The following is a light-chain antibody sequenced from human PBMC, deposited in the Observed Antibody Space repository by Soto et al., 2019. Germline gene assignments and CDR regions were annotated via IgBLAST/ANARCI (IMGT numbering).Light chain of an antibody. CDR2: RTN. CDR3: AAWDDSLNGPV. CDR1: SSNIGINT. V-gene: IGLV1-44*01. Sequence: QSVLTQPPSVSATTGQRVTISCSGGSSNIGINTVNWYQQLPGTAPKILIYRTNQRPSGVPDRFSGSRSGTSASLAIGGLQSEDEATYHCAAWDDSLNGPVFGGGTKLTVL. J-gene: IGLJ2*01.